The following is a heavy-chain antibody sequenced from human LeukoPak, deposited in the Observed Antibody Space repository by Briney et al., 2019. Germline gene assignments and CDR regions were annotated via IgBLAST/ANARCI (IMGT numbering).Heavy chain of an antibody. CDR1: GASVSSSGYY. V-gene: IGHV4-61*08. J-gene: IGHJ5*02. D-gene: IGHD3-22*01. CDR2: IYHSGST. Sequence: PSETLSLTCTVSGASVSSSGYYWSWIRQPPGKGLEWIGYIYHSGSTNYNPSLKSRVTISVDTSKNQFSLKLTSMTAADTAVYYCGRGYDSSVDYLKADWFDPWGQGTLVTVSS. CDR3: GRGYDSSVDYLKADWFDP.